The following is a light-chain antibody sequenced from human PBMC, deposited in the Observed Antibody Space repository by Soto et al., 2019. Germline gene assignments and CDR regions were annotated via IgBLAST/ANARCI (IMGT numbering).Light chain of an antibody. CDR1: SGHSSYA. V-gene: IGLV4-69*01. Sequence: QAVVTQSPSASASLGASVKLTCTLSSGHSSYAIAWHQQQPEKGPRYLMKLNSYGSHSKGDGIPDRFSGSSSGAERYLTISSLQSEDEADYYCQTWGTGIRVFGGGTKLTVL. CDR2: LNSYGSH. J-gene: IGLJ3*02. CDR3: QTWGTGIRV.